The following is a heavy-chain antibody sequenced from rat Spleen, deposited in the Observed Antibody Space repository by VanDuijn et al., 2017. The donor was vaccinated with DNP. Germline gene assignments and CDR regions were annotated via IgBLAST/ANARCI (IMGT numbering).Heavy chain of an antibody. V-gene: IGHV5-31*01. CDR3: TSLNNYNWFAY. CDR2: ISSSGGST. J-gene: IGHJ3*01. D-gene: IGHD1-10*01. CDR1: GFTFNNYW. Sequence: EVQLVESGGGLVQPGRSLKLSCVASGFTFNNYWMTWIRQVPGEGLEWVASISSSGGSTYYPDSVKGRFTFSRDIAKSTLYLQMDSLRSEDTATYYCTSLNNYNWFAYWGQGTLVTVSS.